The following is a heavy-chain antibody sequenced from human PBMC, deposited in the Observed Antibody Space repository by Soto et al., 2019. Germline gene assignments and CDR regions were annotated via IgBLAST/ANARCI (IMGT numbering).Heavy chain of an antibody. CDR3: ARPNKAMGNGYYGMDV. J-gene: IGHJ6*02. V-gene: IGHV4-39*01. Sequence: QLQLQESGPGLVKPSETLSLTCTVSGGSISSSSYYWGWIRQPPGKGLEWIGSIYYSGTTYYNPSVKCRSPISVHTSKNQFSRRLSSVTAADTAVYYCARPNKAMGNGYYGMDVWGQGTTVTVSS. CDR1: GGSISSSSYY. D-gene: IGHD5-18*01. CDR2: IYYSGTT.